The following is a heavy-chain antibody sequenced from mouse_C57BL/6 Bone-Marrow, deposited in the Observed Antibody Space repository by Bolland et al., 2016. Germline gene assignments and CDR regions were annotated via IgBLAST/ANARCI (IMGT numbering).Heavy chain of an antibody. J-gene: IGHJ2*01. CDR3: ARATTVVRDFDY. Sequence: NNGGTSYNQKFKGKATLTVDKSSSTAYMELRSLTSEDSAVYYCARATTVVRDFDYSGQGTT. D-gene: IGHD1-1*01. CDR2: NNGGT. V-gene: IGHV1-26*01.